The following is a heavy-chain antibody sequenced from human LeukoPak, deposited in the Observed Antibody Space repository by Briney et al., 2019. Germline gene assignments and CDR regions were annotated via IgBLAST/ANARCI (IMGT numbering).Heavy chain of an antibody. CDR3: AREGVVVPAATGGDYYYYYGMDV. CDR2: IIPIFGTA. CDR1: GGTFISYA. Sequence: ASVKVSCKASGGTFISYAISWVRQAPGQGLEWMGGIIPIFGTANYAQKFQGRVTITADESTSTAYMELSSLRSEDTAVYYCAREGVVVPAATGGDYYYYYGMDVWGQGTTVTVSS. D-gene: IGHD2-2*01. V-gene: IGHV1-69*13. J-gene: IGHJ6*02.